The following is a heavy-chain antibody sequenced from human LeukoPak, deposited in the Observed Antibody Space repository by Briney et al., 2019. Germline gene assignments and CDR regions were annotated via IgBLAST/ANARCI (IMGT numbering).Heavy chain of an antibody. Sequence: GGSLRLSCPASGFTFNSYAMSWVRQAPGKGLEGVSAISGSGRSTYYADSVKGRFTISRDNSKNTLYLQMNSLRAEDTAVYYCAKEGQYQLLYFDYWGQGTLVTVSS. J-gene: IGHJ4*02. V-gene: IGHV3-23*01. CDR2: ISGSGRST. CDR3: AKEGQYQLLYFDY. CDR1: GFTFNSYA. D-gene: IGHD2-2*01.